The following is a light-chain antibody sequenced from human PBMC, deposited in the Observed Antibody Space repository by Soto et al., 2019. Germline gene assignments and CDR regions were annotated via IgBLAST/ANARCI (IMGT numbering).Light chain of an antibody. J-gene: IGKJ5*01. Sequence: EIVLMQSPGTLSLSPGERDTLSCRATQSLNNNYLAWYQQKPSQAPRLLIYDTSSRATGIPDRFSGSGSGTDFTLTISRLEPEDFAVYYCQQYGGSPYTFGQGTRLEIK. CDR2: DTS. CDR1: QSLNNNY. V-gene: IGKV3-20*01. CDR3: QQYGGSPYT.